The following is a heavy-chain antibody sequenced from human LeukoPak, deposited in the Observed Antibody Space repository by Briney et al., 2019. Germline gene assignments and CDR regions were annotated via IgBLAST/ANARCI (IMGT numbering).Heavy chain of an antibody. V-gene: IGHV1-69*02. CDR3: ARVGLAYFDY. CDR1: GGTFSSYT. Sequence: SVKVSCKASGGTFSSYTISWVRQAPGQGPEWMGRIIPILGIANYAQKFQGRVTITADKSTSTAYMELSSLRSEDTAVYYCARVGLAYFDYWGQGTLVTVSS. CDR2: IIPILGIA. D-gene: IGHD6-19*01. J-gene: IGHJ4*02.